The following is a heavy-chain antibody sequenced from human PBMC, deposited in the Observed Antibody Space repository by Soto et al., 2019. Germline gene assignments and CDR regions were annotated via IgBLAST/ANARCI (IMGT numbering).Heavy chain of an antibody. CDR3: TTNEVGYYYYGMDV. J-gene: IGHJ6*02. V-gene: IGHV1-8*01. CDR1: GYTFTSYD. D-gene: IGHD1-1*01. Sequence: QVQLVQSGAEVKKPGASVKVSCKASGYTFTSYDTNWVRQATGQGLEWMGWMNPNSGNTGYAQKFQGRVTMTRNTSISTAYMELSSLRSEDTAVYYCTTNEVGYYYYGMDVWGQGTTVTVSS. CDR2: MNPNSGNT.